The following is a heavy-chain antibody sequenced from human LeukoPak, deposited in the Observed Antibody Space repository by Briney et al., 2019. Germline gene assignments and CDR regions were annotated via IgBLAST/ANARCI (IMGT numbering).Heavy chain of an antibody. Sequence: RGSLRLSCAASGFTFSNYMMHWVRQAPGKGLVWVSRIKSDGITITYADSVKGRFTISRDNAKNTLYLQMNSLRAEDTAVYYCLRDLNWSLDQWGQGTLVTVSS. J-gene: IGHJ4*02. CDR3: LRDLNWSLDQ. D-gene: IGHD1-20*01. V-gene: IGHV3-74*01. CDR1: GFTFSNYM. CDR2: IKSDGITI.